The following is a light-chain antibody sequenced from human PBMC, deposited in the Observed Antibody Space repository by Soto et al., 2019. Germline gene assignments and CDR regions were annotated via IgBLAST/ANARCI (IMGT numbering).Light chain of an antibody. CDR2: DVS. Sequence: QSVLTQPPSVSGSPGQSVIISCTGTSSDVGGYNYVSWYQQHPGKAPKLMIYDVSKRPSGVPDRFSGSKSGNTASLTISGLQAEDEADYYCCSYAGGYTHYVFATGTKVTVL. V-gene: IGLV2-11*01. CDR3: CSYAGGYTHYV. CDR1: SSDVGGYNY. J-gene: IGLJ1*01.